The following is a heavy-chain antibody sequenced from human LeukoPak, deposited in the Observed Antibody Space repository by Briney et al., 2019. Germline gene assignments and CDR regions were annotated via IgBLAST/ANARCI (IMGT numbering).Heavy chain of an antibody. V-gene: IGHV1-69*13. D-gene: IGHD3-22*01. CDR3: ARGPGRLVVAKGYYFDY. J-gene: IGHJ4*02. CDR1: GGTFSSYA. CDR2: IIPIFGTA. Sequence: ASVKVSCKASGGTFSSYAISWVRQAPGQGLEWMGGIIPIFGTANYAQKFQGRVTITADESTSTAYMELSSLRSEDTAVYYCARGPGRLVVAKGYYFDYWGQGTLVTVSS.